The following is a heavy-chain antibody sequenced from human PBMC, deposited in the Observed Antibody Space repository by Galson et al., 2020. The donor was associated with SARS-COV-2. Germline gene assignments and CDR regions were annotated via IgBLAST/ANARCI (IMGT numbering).Heavy chain of an antibody. CDR3: ARGDGVYGALDI. J-gene: IGHJ3*02. Sequence: TYYNPSLETLLRISIDTSKNQFSLRMTSVTAADTAVYYCARGDGVYGALDIWGQGTMVTVSS. CDR2: T. D-gene: IGHD2-8*01. V-gene: IGHV4-31*01.